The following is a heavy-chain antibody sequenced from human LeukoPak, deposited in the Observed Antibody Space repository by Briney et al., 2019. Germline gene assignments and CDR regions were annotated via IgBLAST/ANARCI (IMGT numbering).Heavy chain of an antibody. J-gene: IGHJ6*02. Sequence: ASVKVSCKVSGYTLTELSMHWVRQAPGKGLEWMGGFDPEDGETIYAQKFQGRVTMAEDTSTDTAYMELSSLRSEDTAVYYCATDQVYPINSNYYYYGMDVWGQGTTVTVSS. CDR1: GYTLTELS. CDR2: FDPEDGET. CDR3: ATDQVYPINSNYYYYGMDV. V-gene: IGHV1-24*01. D-gene: IGHD2-8*01.